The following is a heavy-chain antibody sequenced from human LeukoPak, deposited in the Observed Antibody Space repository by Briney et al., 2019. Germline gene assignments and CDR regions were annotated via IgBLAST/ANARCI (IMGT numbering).Heavy chain of an antibody. CDR2: ISWDGGST. J-gene: IGHJ4*02. CDR3: AKDGGDYGDYTSFDY. V-gene: IGHV3-43*01. CDR1: GFTFSNNA. D-gene: IGHD4-17*01. Sequence: GGSLRLSCAASGFTFSNNAMNWVRQPPGKGLEWVSLISWDGGSTYYADSVKGRFTISRDNSKNSLYLQMNSLRTEDTALYYCAKDGGDYGDYTSFDYWGQGTLVTVSS.